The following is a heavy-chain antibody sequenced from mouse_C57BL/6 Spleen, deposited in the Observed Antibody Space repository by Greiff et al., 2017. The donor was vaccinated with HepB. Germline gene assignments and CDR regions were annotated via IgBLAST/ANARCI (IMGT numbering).Heavy chain of an antibody. D-gene: IGHD1-2*01. Sequence: LVKPGASVKMSCKASGYTFTDYNMHWVKQSHGKSLEWIGYINPNNGGTSYNQKFKGKATLTVNKSSSTAYMELRSLTSEDSAVYYCAREGLRPFYAMDYWGQGTSVTVSS. V-gene: IGHV1-22*01. CDR3: AREGLRPFYAMDY. CDR2: INPNNGGT. CDR1: GYTFTDYN. J-gene: IGHJ4*01.